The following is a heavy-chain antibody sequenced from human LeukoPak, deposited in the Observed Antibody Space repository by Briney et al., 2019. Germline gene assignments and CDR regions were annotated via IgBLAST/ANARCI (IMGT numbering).Heavy chain of an antibody. J-gene: IGHJ4*02. V-gene: IGHV3-23*01. Sequence: PGGSLRLSCAASGFAFSSYAMSWARQTPGKGLEWVSAISGGGGSTYYADSVKGRFTISRDNSKNTLYLQMNSLRAEDTAVYYCAKDKRGGPYGVDYWGQGTLVTVSS. CDR3: AKDKRGGPYGVDY. CDR1: GFAFSSYA. D-gene: IGHD2-8*01. CDR2: ISGGGGST.